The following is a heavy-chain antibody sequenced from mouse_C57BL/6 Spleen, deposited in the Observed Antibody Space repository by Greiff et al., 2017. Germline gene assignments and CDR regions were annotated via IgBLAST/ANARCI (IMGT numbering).Heavy chain of an antibody. D-gene: IGHD4-1*01. Sequence: EVQGVESGEGLVKPGGSLKLSCAASGFTFSSYTMSWVRQTPEKRLEWVATISGGGGNTYYPDSVKGRFTISRDNAKNTLYLQMSSLRSEDTALYYCARQELGPSYYFDFWGQGTTLTVSS. CDR1: GFTFSSYT. V-gene: IGHV5-9*01. CDR3: ARQELGPSYYFDF. CDR2: ISGGGGNT. J-gene: IGHJ2*01.